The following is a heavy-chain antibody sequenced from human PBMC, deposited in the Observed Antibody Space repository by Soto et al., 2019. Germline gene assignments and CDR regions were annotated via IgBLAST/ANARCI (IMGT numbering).Heavy chain of an antibody. CDR2: ISGTDGST. CDR3: AKRACSTASCSYFDY. CDR1: GFTFSTYD. D-gene: IGHD2-2*01. V-gene: IGHV3-23*01. J-gene: IGHJ4*02. Sequence: GGSLRLSCAASGFTFSTYDMSWVRQAPGKGLEWVSGISGTDGSTSYIDSVKGRFTISRDDSENTLYLQMNSLRAADTAVYYCAKRACSTASCSYFDYWGQGTLVTVSS.